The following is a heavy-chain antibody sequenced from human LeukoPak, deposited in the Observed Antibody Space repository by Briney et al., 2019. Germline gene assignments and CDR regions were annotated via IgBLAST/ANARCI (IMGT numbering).Heavy chain of an antibody. Sequence: GSLRLSCAASGFTVSSNYMSWVRQPPGKGLEWIGEINHSGSTNYNPSLKSRVTISVDTSKNQFSLKLSSVTAADTAVYYCARGATRDYYDFWSGERIIDYWGQGTLVTVSS. CDR2: INHSGST. D-gene: IGHD3-3*01. CDR1: GFTVSSNY. J-gene: IGHJ4*02. CDR3: ARGATRDYYDFWSGERIIDY. V-gene: IGHV4-34*01.